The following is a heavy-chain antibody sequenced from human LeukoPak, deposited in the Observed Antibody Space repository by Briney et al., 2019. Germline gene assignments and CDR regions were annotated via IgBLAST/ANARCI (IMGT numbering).Heavy chain of an antibody. CDR1: RFSFSAYP. D-gene: IGHD1-26*01. V-gene: IGHV3-23*01. J-gene: IGHJ3*02. CDR3: AKSLLTTASGTGRAFDI. Sequence: GGSLRLSCAASRFSFSAYPMGWVRRAPGNGLEWVSGISASGDVTFHADPVKGRFTISRDNSKNTLYLQMNSLRAEDTAEYYCAKSLLTTASGTGRAFDIWGQGTMVTVSS. CDR2: ISASGDVT.